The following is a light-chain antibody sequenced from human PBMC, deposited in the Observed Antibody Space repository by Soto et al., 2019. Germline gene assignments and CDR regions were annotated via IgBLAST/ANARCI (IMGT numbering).Light chain of an antibody. J-gene: IGKJ1*01. CDR1: QSVSSSY. CDR3: QHFGGPPRT. Sequence: EIALTQSPGTLSLSPGERATLSCRASQSVSSSYLAWYQQKPGQAPRLLIYGASTRATGIPDRFSGSGSGTAFTLTISRLEPEDAAVYYCQHFGGPPRTFGQGTRVEIK. CDR2: GAS. V-gene: IGKV3-20*01.